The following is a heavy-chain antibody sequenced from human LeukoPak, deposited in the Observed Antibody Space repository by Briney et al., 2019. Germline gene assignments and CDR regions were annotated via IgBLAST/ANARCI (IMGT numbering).Heavy chain of an antibody. J-gene: IGHJ5*02. CDR2: INPNSGGT. V-gene: IGHV1-2*02. D-gene: IGHD4/OR15-4a*01. Sequence: HWXXQAPGQGLEXMGWINPNSGGTNYAQKFQGRVTMTRDTSISTAYMELSRLRSDDTAVYYCAREGVLTTSWFDPWGQGTLVTVSS. CDR3: AREGVLTTSWFDP.